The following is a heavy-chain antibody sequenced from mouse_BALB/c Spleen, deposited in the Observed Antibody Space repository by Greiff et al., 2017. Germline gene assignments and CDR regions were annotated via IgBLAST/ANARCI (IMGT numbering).Heavy chain of an antibody. CDR1: GFTFSSFG. D-gene: IGHD3-2*01. CDR3: AKTARTFYAMDY. J-gene: IGHJ4*01. Sequence: EVQLVESGGGLVQPGGSRKLSCAASGFTFSSFGMHWVRQAPEKGLEWVAYIRSGSSTIYYAATVTGRFTISRDNPKNTLFLQMTSLRSEDTAMYYCAKTARTFYAMDYWGQGTSVTVSS. CDR2: IRSGSSTI. V-gene: IGHV5-17*02.